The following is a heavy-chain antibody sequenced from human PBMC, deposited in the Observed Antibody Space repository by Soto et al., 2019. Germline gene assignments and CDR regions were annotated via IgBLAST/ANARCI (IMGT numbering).Heavy chain of an antibody. CDR2: INAGNGNT. CDR3: ARGRPNYYDSSGYYYGFPMGAFDI. D-gene: IGHD3-22*01. Sequence: APVKVSCKASGYTFTSYAMHWVRQAPGQRLEWMGWINAGNGNTKYSQKFQGRVTITRDTSASTAYMELSSLRSEDTAVYYCARGRPNYYDSSGYYYGFPMGAFDIWGQGKMVTVSS. J-gene: IGHJ3*02. CDR1: GYTFTSYA. V-gene: IGHV1-3*01.